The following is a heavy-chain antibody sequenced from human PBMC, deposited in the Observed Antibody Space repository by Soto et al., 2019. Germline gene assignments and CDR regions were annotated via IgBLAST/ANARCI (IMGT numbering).Heavy chain of an antibody. CDR2: ISSNGGST. J-gene: IGHJ4*02. V-gene: IGHV3-64D*08. CDR1: GFTFSSYA. Sequence: TGGSLRLSCSASGFTFSSYAMHWVRQAPGKGLEYVSAISSNGGSTYYADSVKGRFTISRDNSKNTLYLQMSSLRAEDTAVYYCVKDLYYYDSSGSNDYWGQGTLVTVSS. D-gene: IGHD3-22*01. CDR3: VKDLYYYDSSGSNDY.